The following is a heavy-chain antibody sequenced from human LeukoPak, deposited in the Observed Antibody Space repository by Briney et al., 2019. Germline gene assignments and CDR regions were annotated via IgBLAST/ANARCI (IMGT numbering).Heavy chain of an antibody. Sequence: GGSLRLSCAASGFTFSSYAMSWVRQAPGKGLEWVSAISGSGGSTYYADSVKGRFTISRDNAKNTLYLQMNSLRAEDTAVYFCARERKSSTSMDYWGQGTLVTVSS. CDR1: GFTFSSYA. J-gene: IGHJ4*02. CDR2: ISGSGGST. V-gene: IGHV3-23*01. CDR3: ARERKSSTSMDY. D-gene: IGHD2-2*01.